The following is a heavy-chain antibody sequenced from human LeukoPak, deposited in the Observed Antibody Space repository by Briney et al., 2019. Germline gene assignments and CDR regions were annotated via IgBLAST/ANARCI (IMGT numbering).Heavy chain of an antibody. J-gene: IGHJ4*02. CDR3: ARDLYRIVVVPHYFDY. V-gene: IGHV3-53*01. CDR2: IYSDNT. D-gene: IGHD3-22*01. Sequence: GGSLRLSCTVSGFTVSSNSMSWVRQAPGKGLEWVSFIYSDNTHYSDSVKGRFTISRDNSKNTLYLQMNSLRAEDTAVYYCARDLYRIVVVPHYFDYWGQGTLVTVSS. CDR1: GFTVSSNS.